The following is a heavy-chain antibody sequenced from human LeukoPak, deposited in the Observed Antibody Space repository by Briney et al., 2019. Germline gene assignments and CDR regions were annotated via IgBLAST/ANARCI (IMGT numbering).Heavy chain of an antibody. CDR2: ISGSGGST. D-gene: IGHD2-15*01. CDR3: AKVGLATDRYYYYYMDV. Sequence: GGSLRLSCAASGFTFSSYGMHWVRQAPGKGLEWVSAISGSGGSTYYADSVKGRFTISRDNSKNTLYLQMNSLRAEDTAVYYCAKVGLATDRYYYYYMDVWGKGTTVTVSS. V-gene: IGHV3-23*01. CDR1: GFTFSSYG. J-gene: IGHJ6*03.